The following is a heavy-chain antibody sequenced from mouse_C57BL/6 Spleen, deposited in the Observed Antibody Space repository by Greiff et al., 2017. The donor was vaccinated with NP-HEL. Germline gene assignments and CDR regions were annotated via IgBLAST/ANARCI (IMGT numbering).Heavy chain of an antibody. CDR2: INPNNGGT. CDR1: GYTFTDYY. V-gene: IGHV1-26*01. J-gene: IGHJ1*03. CDR3: AKHYSSSYWYFDV. Sequence: EVQLQQSGPELVKPGASVKISCKASGYTFTDYYMNWVKQSHGKSLEWIGDINPNNGGTSYNQKFKGKATLTVDKSSSTAYMELRSLTSEDSAVYYCAKHYSSSYWYFDVWGTGTTVTVSS. D-gene: IGHD1-1*01.